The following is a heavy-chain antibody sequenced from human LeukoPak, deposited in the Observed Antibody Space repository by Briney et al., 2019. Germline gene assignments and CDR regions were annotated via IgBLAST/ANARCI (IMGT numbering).Heavy chain of an antibody. J-gene: IGHJ6*03. V-gene: IGHV3-20*04. CDR1: GFTFDDYG. Sequence: GGSLRLSCAASGFTFDDYGMSWVRQAPGKGLEWVSGINWNGGSTGYADSVKGRFTISRDNAKNSLYLQMNSLRAEDTALYYCARTSLGTSQYYYYMDVWGKGITVTVSS. CDR2: INWNGGST. D-gene: IGHD2-2*01. CDR3: ARTSLGTSQYYYYMDV.